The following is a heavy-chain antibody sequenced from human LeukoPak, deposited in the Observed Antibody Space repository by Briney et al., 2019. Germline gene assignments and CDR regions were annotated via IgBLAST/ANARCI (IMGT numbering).Heavy chain of an antibody. Sequence: PSETLSLTRTVSGRPISRHYWRWIPQPPGKGLEESGYHYTSGSNNHNPSRKSRVTISVDTSKNQFSLKLSSVTAADTAVYYCARNSLDQERGFLEWPYPPGYFDYWGQGTLVTVSS. CDR2: HYTSGSN. CDR1: GRPISRHY. J-gene: IGHJ4*02. V-gene: IGHV4-4*09. CDR3: ARNSLDQERGFLEWPYPPGYFDY. D-gene: IGHD3-3*01.